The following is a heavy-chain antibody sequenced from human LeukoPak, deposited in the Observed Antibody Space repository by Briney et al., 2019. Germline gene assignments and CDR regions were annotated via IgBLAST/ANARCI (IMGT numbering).Heavy chain of an antibody. CDR1: GYTFTSYD. J-gene: IGHJ6*03. Sequence: ASVKVSCKASGYTFTSYDINWVRQATGQGLEWMGRMNPNSGNTGYARKFQGRVTITRNTSISTAYMELSSLRSEDTAVYYCARAYCSSTSCPSYMDVWGKGTTVTVSS. D-gene: IGHD2-2*01. V-gene: IGHV1-8*03. CDR2: MNPNSGNT. CDR3: ARAYCSSTSCPSYMDV.